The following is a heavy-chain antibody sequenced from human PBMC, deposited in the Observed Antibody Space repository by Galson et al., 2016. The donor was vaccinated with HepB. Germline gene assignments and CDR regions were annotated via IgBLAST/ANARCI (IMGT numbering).Heavy chain of an antibody. CDR1: GFTFSSNW. J-gene: IGHJ4*02. CDR2: IKQDGSEQ. V-gene: IGHV3-7*02. Sequence: SLRLSCAASGFTFSSNWMSWVRQAPGKRLECVANIKQDGSEQYYVDSVKGRFTISRDNAKKSLYLQMNSLRAEDTAVYYCARGERGSYNSGYFDYWGQGNLVTVSS. CDR3: ARGERGSYNSGYFDY. D-gene: IGHD1-26*01.